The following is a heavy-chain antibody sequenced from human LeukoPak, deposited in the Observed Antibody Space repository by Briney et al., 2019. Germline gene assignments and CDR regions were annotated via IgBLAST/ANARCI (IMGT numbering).Heavy chain of an antibody. CDR3: ARDHVVDAFDI. CDR1: GASVSSGSYY. Sequence: SETLSLTCTVSGASVSSGSYYWGWLRQPPGKGLEWIGYIYYSGSTNYNPSLKSRVNISVDTSKNQFSLKLSSVTAADTAVYYCARDHVVDAFDIGGQGTMVTVSS. V-gene: IGHV4-61*01. CDR2: IYYSGST. J-gene: IGHJ3*02. D-gene: IGHD3-16*01.